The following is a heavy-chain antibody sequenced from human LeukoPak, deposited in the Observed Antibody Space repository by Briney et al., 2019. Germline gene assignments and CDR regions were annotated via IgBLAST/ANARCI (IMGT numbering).Heavy chain of an antibody. CDR1: GGSFSGFY. V-gene: IGHV4-34*01. Sequence: SETLSLTCAVYGGSFSGFYWSWIRQSPGKGLEWIGEITHSGSTNYNPSLKSRVTISVDTSKNQFSLKLSSVTAADTAVYYCARVSVGSSSWYLSRYYYYYMDVWGKGTTVTVSS. CDR3: ARVSVGSSSWYLSRYYYYYMDV. CDR2: ITHSGST. J-gene: IGHJ6*03. D-gene: IGHD6-13*01.